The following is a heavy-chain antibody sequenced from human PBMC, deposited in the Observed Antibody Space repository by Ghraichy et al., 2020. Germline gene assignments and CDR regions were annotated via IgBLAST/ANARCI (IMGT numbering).Heavy chain of an antibody. D-gene: IGHD3-10*01. CDR1: GFTFSNYW. V-gene: IGHV3-7*01. J-gene: IGHJ4*02. CDR3: STSPRADRGNY. Sequence: GGSLRLSCVASGFTFSNYWMSWVRQAPGKGLEWVANIKQDGSEKYYVDSVKGRFTISRDNAKNSLYLQMNSLRAEDTAVYYCSTSPRADRGNYWGQGTLVTVSS. CDR2: IKQDGSEK.